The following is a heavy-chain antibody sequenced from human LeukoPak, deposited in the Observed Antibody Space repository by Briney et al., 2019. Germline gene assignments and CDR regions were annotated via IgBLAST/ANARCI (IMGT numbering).Heavy chain of an antibody. V-gene: IGHV3-21*01. Sequence: GGSLRLSCAASGFTFSSYGMSWVRQAPGKGLEWVSSISSSSSYIYYADSVKGRFTISRDNAKNSLYLQMNSLRAEDTAVYYCARSLNEDWFDPWGQGTLVTVSS. CDR3: ARSLNEDWFDP. CDR2: ISSSSSYI. CDR1: GFTFSSYG. D-gene: IGHD1-1*01. J-gene: IGHJ5*02.